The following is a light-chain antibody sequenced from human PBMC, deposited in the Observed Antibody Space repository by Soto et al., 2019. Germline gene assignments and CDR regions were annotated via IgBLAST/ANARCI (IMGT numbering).Light chain of an antibody. Sequence: DIQMTQSPSSLSASVGARVSITCQASQDIRTSLSWFQHKPGRAPKLLIYGASYLETGVPSRFRGSGSGTDFTFTITSLQPEDIATDYCQHDNNLPPYTFGPGTIVDIK. CDR3: QHDNNLPPYT. J-gene: IGKJ3*01. V-gene: IGKV1-33*01. CDR2: GAS. CDR1: QDIRTS.